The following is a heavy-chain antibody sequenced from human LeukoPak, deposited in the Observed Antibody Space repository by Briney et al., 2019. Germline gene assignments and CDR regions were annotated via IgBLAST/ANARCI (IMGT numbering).Heavy chain of an antibody. CDR2: IYYSGST. CDR3: ARAYSGSYEYYYYLDV. V-gene: IGHV4-59*01. D-gene: IGHD1-26*01. CDR1: GGSINSLY. J-gene: IGHJ6*03. Sequence: SETLSLTCTVSGGSINSLYWTWIRQPPGKGLEWIGYIYYSGSTNYNPSLKSRVTISVDTSKNQFSLKLSSVTAADMAVYYCARAYSGSYEYYYYLDVWGKGTTVTVSS.